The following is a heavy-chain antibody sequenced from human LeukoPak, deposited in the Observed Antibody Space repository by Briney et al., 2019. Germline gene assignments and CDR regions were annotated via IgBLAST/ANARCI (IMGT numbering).Heavy chain of an antibody. D-gene: IGHD1-26*01. CDR2: IRYDGSNK. CDR3: AKTLRELSGGAFDI. CDR1: GFPFSSYG. V-gene: IGHV3-30*02. J-gene: IGHJ3*02. Sequence: GGSLRLSCAASGFPFSSYGMHWVRQAPGKGLEWVAFIRYDGSNKYYADSVKGRFTISRDNSKNTLYLQMNSLRAEDTAVYYCAKTLRELSGGAFDIWGQGTMVTVSS.